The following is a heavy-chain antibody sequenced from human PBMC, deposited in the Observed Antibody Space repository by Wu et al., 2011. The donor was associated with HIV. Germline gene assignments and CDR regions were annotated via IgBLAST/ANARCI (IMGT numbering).Heavy chain of an antibody. CDR1: GGTFSDSA. J-gene: IGHJ3*02. D-gene: IGHD3-9*01. CDR2: IIPILRRP. Sequence: QVQLVQSGAEVKKPGSSVKVSCKASGGTFSDSAISWVRQAPGQGLEWMGRIIPILRRPNYAQKFQGRVTITADKSTTTLDLSSLTFDDTAVYYCATRQTPYIDVLTERVAAAGENDVFEIWGQGTTVTVSS. V-gene: IGHV1-69*04. CDR3: ATRQTPYIDVLTERVAAAGENDVFEI.